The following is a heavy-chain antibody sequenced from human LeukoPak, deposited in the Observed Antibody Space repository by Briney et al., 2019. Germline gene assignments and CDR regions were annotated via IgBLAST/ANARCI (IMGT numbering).Heavy chain of an antibody. CDR1: GGSISSSSYY. D-gene: IGHD3-10*01. CDR2: IYYSGST. J-gene: IGHJ5*02. Sequence: PSETLSLTCTVSGGSISSSSYYWGWIRQPPGKGLEWIGSIYYSGSTYYNPSLKSRVTISVDTSKNQFSLKLSSVTAADTAVYYCARVSYGSGSYFITAWGQGTLVTVSS. V-gene: IGHV4-39*01. CDR3: ARVSYGSGSYFITA.